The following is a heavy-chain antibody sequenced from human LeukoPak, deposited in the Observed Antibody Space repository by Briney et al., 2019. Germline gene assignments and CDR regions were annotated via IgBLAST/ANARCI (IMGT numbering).Heavy chain of an antibody. CDR3: ARERTGFDP. V-gene: IGHV6-1*01. CDR2: TYYRSKWYN. Sequence: SQTLSLTCAISGDSLSSNSAGWNWIRQSPSRGLEWLGRTYYRSKWYNDYAVSMKGRITINPDTSKNQFSLQLDSVTPEDTAVYYCARERTGFDPWGQGTLVTVSS. CDR1: GDSLSSNSAG. J-gene: IGHJ5*02. D-gene: IGHD1-1*01.